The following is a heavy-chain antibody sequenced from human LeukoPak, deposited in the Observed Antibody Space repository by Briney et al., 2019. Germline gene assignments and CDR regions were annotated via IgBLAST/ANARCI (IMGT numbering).Heavy chain of an antibody. CDR2: ISGSGGST. V-gene: IGHV3-23*01. J-gene: IGHJ6*03. D-gene: IGHD3-9*01. CDR3: AKAPYYDILTGYYNAPYYYYMDV. CDR1: GFTFSSYA. Sequence: GGSLRLSCAASGFTFSSYAMSWVRQAPGKGLEWVSAISGSGGSTYYADSVKGRFTISRDNYKNTLYLQMNSLRAEDTALYYCAKAPYYDILTGYYNAPYYYYMDVWGKGATVTVSS.